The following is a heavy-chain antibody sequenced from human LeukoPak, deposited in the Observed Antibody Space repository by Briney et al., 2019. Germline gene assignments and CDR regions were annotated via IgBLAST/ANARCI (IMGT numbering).Heavy chain of an antibody. V-gene: IGHV4-34*01. D-gene: IGHD6-13*01. Sequence: SETLSLTCAVYGGSFSGYYWSWIRQPPGKGLEWIGEINHSGSTNYNPSLKSRVTISVDTSKNQFSLKLSSVTAADTAVYYCARSPRRIAAAGSRFDYWGQGTLVTVSS. J-gene: IGHJ4*02. CDR3: ARSPRRIAAAGSRFDY. CDR1: GGSFSGYY. CDR2: INHSGST.